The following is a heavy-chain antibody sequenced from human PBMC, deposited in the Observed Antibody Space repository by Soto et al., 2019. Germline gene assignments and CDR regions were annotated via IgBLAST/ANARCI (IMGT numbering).Heavy chain of an antibody. Sequence: QVQLVQSGAEVKKPGSSVKVCCKASGGTFSSYTISWVRQAPGQGLEWMGRIIPILGIANYAQKFQGRVTITADKSTSTAYMELSSLRSEDTAVYYCASGDYGGNGLPIYYFDYWGQGTLVTVSS. CDR1: GGTFSSYT. J-gene: IGHJ4*02. D-gene: IGHD4-17*01. CDR3: ASGDYGGNGLPIYYFDY. V-gene: IGHV1-69*02. CDR2: IIPILGIA.